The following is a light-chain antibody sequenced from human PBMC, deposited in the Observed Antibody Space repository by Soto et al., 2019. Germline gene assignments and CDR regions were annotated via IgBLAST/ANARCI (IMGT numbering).Light chain of an antibody. CDR3: QQYNSYPLT. J-gene: IGKJ4*01. CDR2: DAS. Sequence: DIQMTQSPSTLSASVGDRVTITCRASQSISSWLAWYQQKPGKAPKLLIYDASSLESAVPSRFSGSGSGTEFTLTIRSLQPDDFATYYCQQYNSYPLTVGGGTKVDIK. V-gene: IGKV1-5*01. CDR1: QSISSW.